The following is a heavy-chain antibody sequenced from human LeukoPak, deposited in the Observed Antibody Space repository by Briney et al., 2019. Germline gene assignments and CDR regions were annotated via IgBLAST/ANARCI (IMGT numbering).Heavy chain of an antibody. CDR2: IYYSGST. J-gene: IGHJ3*02. Sequence: NPSETLSLTCTVSGGSVSSGSYYWSWIRQPPGKGLEWIGYIYYSGSTNYNPSLKSRVTISVDTSKNQFSLKLSSVTAADTAVYYCARDPSGSGGTAIIYAFDIWGQGTMVTVSS. D-gene: IGHD2-21*02. V-gene: IGHV4-61*01. CDR3: ARDPSGSGGTAIIYAFDI. CDR1: GGSVSSGSYY.